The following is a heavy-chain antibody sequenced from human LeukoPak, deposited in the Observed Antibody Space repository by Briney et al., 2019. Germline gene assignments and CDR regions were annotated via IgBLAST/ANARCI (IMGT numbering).Heavy chain of an antibody. V-gene: IGHV3-20*04. CDR3: ARGWVGELSDI. J-gene: IGHJ3*02. Sequence: GGSLRLSWAASGLTFDDYGMSWVRQPPGKGLEWDSGINWRGADSTHADSVKGRFTTSRDTAKKSLCLQMNSLRAEDTAFYYCARGWVGELSDIWGQGTLVTVSS. D-gene: IGHD3-10*01. CDR2: INWRGADS. CDR1: GLTFDDYG.